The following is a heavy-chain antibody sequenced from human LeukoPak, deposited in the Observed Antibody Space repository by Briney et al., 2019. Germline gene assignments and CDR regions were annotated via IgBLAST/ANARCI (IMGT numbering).Heavy chain of an antibody. J-gene: IGHJ4*02. V-gene: IGHV3-30*19. D-gene: IGHD4-17*01. Sequence: PGGSLRLSCAASGFTFSSYGMHWVRQAPGKGLEWVAVISYDGSNKYYADSVKGRFTISRDNSKNTLYLQMNSLRAEDTAVYYCAREGSYGDYVGYFDYWGQGTLVTVSS. CDR2: ISYDGSNK. CDR3: AREGSYGDYVGYFDY. CDR1: GFTFSSYG.